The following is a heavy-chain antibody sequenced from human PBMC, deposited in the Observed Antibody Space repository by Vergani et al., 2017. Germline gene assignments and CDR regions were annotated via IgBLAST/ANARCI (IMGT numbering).Heavy chain of an antibody. CDR1: GFTFSSYG. D-gene: IGHD5-24*01. CDR2: IWYDGSNK. J-gene: IGHJ5*02. CDR3: AREKRMGTANWFDA. Sequence: QVQLVESGGGVVQPGRSLRLSCAASGFTFSSYGMHWVRQAPGKGLEWVAVIWYDGSNKYYADSVKGRFTISRDNSKNTLYLQMNSLRAEDTAVYYCAREKRMGTANWFDAWGQGTLVTVSS. V-gene: IGHV3-33*01.